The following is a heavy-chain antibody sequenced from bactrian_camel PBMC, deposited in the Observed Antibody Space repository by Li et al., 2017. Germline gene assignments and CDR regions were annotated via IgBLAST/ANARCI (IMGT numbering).Heavy chain of an antibody. CDR3: TTGESNWVRVKEINY. D-gene: IGHD8*01. CDR2: ISHEDPTSRDDTT. J-gene: IGHJ4*01. CDR1: GAISARCG. Sequence: VQLVESGGGLVQPGGSLRLSCAASGAISARCGMHWYRQAPGKEREWVSTISHEDPTSRDDTTAYADSVKGRFTISRDLSKNTLNLQMNSLKTEDTAMYYCTTGESNWVRVKEINYWGQGTQVTVS. V-gene: IGHV3S32*01.